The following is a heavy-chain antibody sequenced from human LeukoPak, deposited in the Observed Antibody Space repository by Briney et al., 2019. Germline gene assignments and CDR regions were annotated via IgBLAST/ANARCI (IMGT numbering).Heavy chain of an antibody. Sequence: ASVKVSCKASGYTFTGYYIHWVRQAPGQGLEWMGWINPNSGGTNYAHRFQGRVTVTRDTSISTAYMELSRLRSDDTAFYYCARYDSTVNWFDPWGQGTLVTVSS. CDR2: INPNSGGT. J-gene: IGHJ5*02. D-gene: IGHD3-22*01. V-gene: IGHV1-2*02. CDR1: GYTFTGYY. CDR3: ARYDSTVNWFDP.